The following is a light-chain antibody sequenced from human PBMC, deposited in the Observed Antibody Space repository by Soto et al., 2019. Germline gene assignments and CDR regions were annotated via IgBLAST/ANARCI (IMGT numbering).Light chain of an antibody. J-gene: IGKJ5*01. V-gene: IGKV3-15*01. Sequence: EIVMTQSPATLSVSPGARAPLSCRASQSVTSNLAWYQQNPGQAPRLLFYGASTRATGIPARFSGTGSGTEFTLTISSLQSEDFAVYYCQQYSTSPITFGQGTRLEIK. CDR2: GAS. CDR3: QQYSTSPIT. CDR1: QSVTSN.